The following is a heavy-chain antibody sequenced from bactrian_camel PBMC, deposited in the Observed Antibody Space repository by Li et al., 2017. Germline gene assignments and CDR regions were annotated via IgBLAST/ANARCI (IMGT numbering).Heavy chain of an antibody. D-gene: IGHD2*01. V-gene: IGHV3S10*01. Sequence: DVQLVESGGGSVQHGGSLRLSCAASGAAYSSNYITWFRLAPGKEREGVAIIDTDGSTFYADSVTGRFTISQDNSKNTLSLQMNSLKSKDTALYYCAPVVSNFWGQGTQVTVS. CDR2: IDTDGST. CDR3: APVVSNF. J-gene: IGHJ4*01. CDR1: GAAYSSNY.